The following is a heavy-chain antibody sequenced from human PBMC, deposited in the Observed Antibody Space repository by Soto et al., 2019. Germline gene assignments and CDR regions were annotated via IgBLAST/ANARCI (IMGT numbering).Heavy chain of an antibody. D-gene: IGHD2-15*01. CDR1: GFTFSNYW. CDR2: ISTDGSTT. CDR3: AKGPDYSSGGCYYPGDY. V-gene: IGHV3-74*01. J-gene: IGHJ4*02. Sequence: EMQLVESGGDLVQPGGSLRLSCAASGFTFSNYWIHWVRQAPGKGLVWVSRISTDGSTTNYADSVKGRFTISRDNAQNMGYLQMNSLRADDTAVYFCAKGPDYSSGGCYYPGDYWAQGTLVTVSS.